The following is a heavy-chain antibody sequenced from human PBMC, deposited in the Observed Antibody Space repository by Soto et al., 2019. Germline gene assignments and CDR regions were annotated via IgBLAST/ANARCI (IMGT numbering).Heavy chain of an antibody. D-gene: IGHD6-19*01. V-gene: IGHV1-2*04. J-gene: IGHJ5*02. Sequence: ASVKVSCKASGYTFTGYYMHWVRQAPGQGLEWMGWINPNSGGTNYAQKFQGWVTMTRDTSISTAYMELSRLRSDDTAVYYCAREPGIAVGGFDPWGQGTLVTVSS. CDR2: INPNSGGT. CDR1: GYTFTGYY. CDR3: AREPGIAVGGFDP.